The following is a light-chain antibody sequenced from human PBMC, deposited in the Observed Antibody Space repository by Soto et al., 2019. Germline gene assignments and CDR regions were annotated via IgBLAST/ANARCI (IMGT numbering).Light chain of an antibody. CDR1: SSNIGAGYD. V-gene: IGLV1-40*01. Sequence: QSVLTQPPSVSGAPGQRVTISCTGSSSNIGAGYDVHWYQQLPGTAPKLLIYVNSNRPSGVPDRFSGSKSGTSASLAITGLQAEDEADYYCQSYDNSPSGRVVFGGGTQLTVL. J-gene: IGLJ2*01. CDR3: QSYDNSPSGRVV. CDR2: VNS.